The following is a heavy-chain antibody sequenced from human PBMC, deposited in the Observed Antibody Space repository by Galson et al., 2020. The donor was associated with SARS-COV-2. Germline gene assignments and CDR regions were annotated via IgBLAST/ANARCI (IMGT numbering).Heavy chain of an antibody. CDR3: ARGAYYDFWGGCYSGDNFCGMGV. J-gene: IGHJ6*02. Sequence: GGSLRLSCAVSGFTFNTYDMHWVRQITGKGLEWVSTIRVTGDSFYAGSVKGRFTVSRESAKNSLYLQMNNLRAGDTAVYYCARGAYYDFWGGCYSGDNFCGMGVWGQGATVPVSS. D-gene: IGHD3-3*01. CDR2: IRVTGDS. V-gene: IGHV3-13*01. CDR1: GFTFNTYD.